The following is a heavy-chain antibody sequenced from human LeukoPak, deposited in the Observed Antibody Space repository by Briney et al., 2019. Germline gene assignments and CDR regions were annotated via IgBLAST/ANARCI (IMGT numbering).Heavy chain of an antibody. J-gene: IGHJ4*02. Sequence: SETLSLTCAVYGGSFSGYYWSWIRQPPGKGLEWIGEINHSGSTNYNPSLKSRVTISVDTSKNQFSLKLSSVTAADTAVYYCAGERRPTYYDFWSGYYIWGQGTLVTVSS. V-gene: IGHV4-34*01. CDR2: INHSGST. D-gene: IGHD3-3*01. CDR1: GGSFSGYY. CDR3: AGERRPTYYDFWSGYYI.